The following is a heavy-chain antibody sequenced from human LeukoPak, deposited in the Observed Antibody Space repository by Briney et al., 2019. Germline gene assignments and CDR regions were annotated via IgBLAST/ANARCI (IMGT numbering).Heavy chain of an antibody. CDR1: GFTFSSYS. CDR2: ISSSSSYI. CDR3: ARGDCSGGSCYYYYYGMDV. V-gene: IGHV3-21*01. Sequence: GGSLRLSCAASGFTFSSYSMNWVRQAPGKGLEWVSSISSSSSYIYYADSVKGRFTISRDNAKISLYLQMNSLRAEDTAVYYCARGDCSGGSCYYYYYGMDVWGKGTTVTVSS. D-gene: IGHD2-15*01. J-gene: IGHJ6*04.